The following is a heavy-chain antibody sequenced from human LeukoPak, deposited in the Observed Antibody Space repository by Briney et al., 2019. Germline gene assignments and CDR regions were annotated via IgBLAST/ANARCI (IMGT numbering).Heavy chain of an antibody. D-gene: IGHD2/OR15-2a*01. CDR1: GASISSYY. CDR2: IYTSGST. V-gene: IGHV4-4*07. CDR3: GRDLEGGGVPDPSMRDYYYYYYMDV. Sequence: TSETLSLTCTVSGASISSYYWSWIRQPAGKGLEWVGCIYTSGSTNYNRSLKSRVPMPVNPSKNQSSLTLGCVAAADPAWFYCGRDLEGGGVPDPSMRDYYYYYYMDVWGKGTTVTVSS. J-gene: IGHJ6*03.